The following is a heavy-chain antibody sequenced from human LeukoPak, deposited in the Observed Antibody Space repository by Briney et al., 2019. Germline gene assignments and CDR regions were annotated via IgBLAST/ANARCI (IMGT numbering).Heavy chain of an antibody. CDR2: IKQDGSEK. V-gene: IGHV3-7*01. CDR1: GFTFSSYW. D-gene: IGHD1-7*01. J-gene: IGHJ5*02. CDR3: ARDKDWNYSLGERWFDP. Sequence: PGGSLRLSCAASGFTFSSYWMSWVRQAPGKGLEWVANIKQDGSEKYYVDSVKGRFTISRDNAKNSLYLQMNSLRAEDTAVYYCARDKDWNYSLGERWFDPWGQGTLVTASS.